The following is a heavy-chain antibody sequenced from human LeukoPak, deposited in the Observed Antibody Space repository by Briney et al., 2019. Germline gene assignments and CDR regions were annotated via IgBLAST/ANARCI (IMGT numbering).Heavy chain of an antibody. V-gene: IGHV3-7*01. D-gene: IGHD3-9*01. CDR3: AKDHHDVLTGYYSNYYNYYYMDV. CDR2: IKEDGSEK. Sequence: GGSLRLSCVASGFTFSSYWMSWVRQAPGKGLEWVANIKEDGSEKYYVDSVRGRFTLSRDNAENSLYLQMNRLRAEDTAVYYCAKDHHDVLTGYYSNYYNYYYMDVWGKGTTVTVSS. J-gene: IGHJ6*03. CDR1: GFTFSSYW.